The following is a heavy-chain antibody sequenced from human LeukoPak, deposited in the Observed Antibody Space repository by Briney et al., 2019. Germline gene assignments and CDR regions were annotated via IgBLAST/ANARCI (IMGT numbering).Heavy chain of an antibody. J-gene: IGHJ4*02. CDR1: GGSIISYY. CDR2: IYYSGRT. CDR3: ARDAAYYGGRYFDY. V-gene: IGHV4-59*01. D-gene: IGHD4-23*01. Sequence: SETLSLTCTVSGGSIISYYWSWIRQPPGKGLEWIGYIYYSGRTNYNPSLKSRVTISVDTSKNQFSLKLSSVTAADTAVYYCARDAAYYGGRYFDYWGQGTLVTVSS.